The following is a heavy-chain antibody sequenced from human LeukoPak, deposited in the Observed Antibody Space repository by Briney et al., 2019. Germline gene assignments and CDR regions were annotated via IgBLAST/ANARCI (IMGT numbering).Heavy chain of an antibody. CDR2: IYTSGST. CDR1: GGSISSYY. D-gene: IGHD3-22*01. CDR3: ARDLGITMIPKDAFDI. Sequence: SETLSLTCTVSGGSISSYYWSWIRQPAGKGLEWIGRIYTSGSTNYNPSLKSRVTMSVDTSKNQFSLKLSSVTAADTAVYYCARDLGITMIPKDAFDIWGQGTMVTVSS. V-gene: IGHV4-4*07. J-gene: IGHJ3*02.